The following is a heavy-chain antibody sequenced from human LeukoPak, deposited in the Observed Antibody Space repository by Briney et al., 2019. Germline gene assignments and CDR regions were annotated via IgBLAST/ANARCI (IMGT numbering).Heavy chain of an antibody. CDR3: AGVGGGYRLDY. Sequence: PSETLSLTCTVSGYSISSGYYWGWIRQPPGKGLEWIGSGSTYYNPSLKSRVTISVDTSKNQFSLKLSSVTAADTAVYYCAGVGGGYRLDYWGQGTLVTVSS. CDR1: GYSISSGYY. CDR2: SGST. D-gene: IGHD3-16*01. V-gene: IGHV4-38-2*02. J-gene: IGHJ4*02.